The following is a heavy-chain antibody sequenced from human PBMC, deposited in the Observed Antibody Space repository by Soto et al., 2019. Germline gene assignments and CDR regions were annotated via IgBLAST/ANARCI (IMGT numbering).Heavy chain of an antibody. D-gene: IGHD6-13*01. CDR2: INAGNGNT. J-gene: IGHJ3*02. Sequence: QVQLVQSGAEVKKPGASVKVSCKASGYTFTTYAIHWVRQAPGQRLEWMGWINAGNGNTKYSQKFQGRVTLTTDTSASTAYMKLSSLRYEDTAVYYCARGRIIVAAGTSAFDIWGQGTMVTVSS. V-gene: IGHV1-3*01. CDR1: GYTFTTYA. CDR3: ARGRIIVAAGTSAFDI.